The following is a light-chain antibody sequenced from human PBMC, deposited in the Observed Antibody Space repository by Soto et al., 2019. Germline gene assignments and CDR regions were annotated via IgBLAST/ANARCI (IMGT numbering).Light chain of an antibody. J-gene: IGKJ2*01. V-gene: IGKV3-20*01. CDR3: QQYETSPYT. Sequence: EIVLTQSPGTLSLSPGERATLSCRASQRVSSGYLAWYQQKPGQAPRLLIYGASRRATGITDRFSGSGYGTDFTLTISRLEPEDFAVYSCQQYETSPYTFGQGTNLEIK. CDR1: QRVSSGY. CDR2: GAS.